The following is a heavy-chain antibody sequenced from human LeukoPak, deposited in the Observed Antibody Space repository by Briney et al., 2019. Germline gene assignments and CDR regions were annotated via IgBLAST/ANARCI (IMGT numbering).Heavy chain of an antibody. CDR1: GFTFSNAW. J-gene: IGHJ4*02. CDR3: ARWYSSGWYSDY. V-gene: IGHV3-21*06. Sequence: GSLRLSCAASGFTFSNAWMNWVRQAPGKGLEWVSSVSGTSEYIYYADSVRGRFTISRDNAKNTAYLQMNSLRAEDTAVYYCARWYSSGWYSDYWGQGTLVTVSS. CDR2: VSGTSEYI. D-gene: IGHD6-19*01.